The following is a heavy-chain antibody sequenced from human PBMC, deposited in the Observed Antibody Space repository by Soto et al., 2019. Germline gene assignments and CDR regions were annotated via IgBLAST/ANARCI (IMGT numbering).Heavy chain of an antibody. CDR1: GFTFGDYA. D-gene: IGHD5-12*01. J-gene: IGHJ3*02. CDR3: TRVGLVGYDFGGPDAFDI. Sequence: GGSLRLSCTASGFTFGDYAMSWFRQAPGKGLEWVGFIRSKAYGGTTEYAASVKGRFTISRDDSKSIAYLQMNSLKTEDTAVYYCTRVGLVGYDFGGPDAFDIWGQGTMVTVSS. CDR2: IRSKAYGGTT. V-gene: IGHV3-49*03.